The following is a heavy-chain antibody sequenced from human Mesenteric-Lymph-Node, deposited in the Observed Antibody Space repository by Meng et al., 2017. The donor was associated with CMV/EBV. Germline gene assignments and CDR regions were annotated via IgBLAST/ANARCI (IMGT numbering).Heavy chain of an antibody. D-gene: IGHD6-13*01. J-gene: IGHJ6*02. CDR1: GFTFSNYA. CDR3: ARGSAAPDV. V-gene: IGHV3-30*04. Sequence: GESLKISCAASGFTFSNYAMHWVRQAPGKGLEWVALISYDGNINYYTDSVKGRFTVSRDNPMNTLYLQMNSLRAEDTAVYYCARGSAAPDVWGQGTTVTVSS. CDR2: ISYDGNIN.